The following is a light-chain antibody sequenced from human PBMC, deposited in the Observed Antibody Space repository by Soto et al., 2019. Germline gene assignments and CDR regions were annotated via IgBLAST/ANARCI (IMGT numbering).Light chain of an antibody. J-gene: IGLJ2*01. CDR3: QSYDTSLSGWVV. V-gene: IGLV1-40*01. Sequence: QAVVTQPASVSGAPGQRVTISCTGGSSNIGAGYDVHWYRQLPGTAPELLIYDNSNRPSGVPVRFSGSKSGTSASLAITGLQADDEADYYCQSYDTSLSGWVVFGGGTKLTVL. CDR2: DNS. CDR1: SSNIGAGYD.